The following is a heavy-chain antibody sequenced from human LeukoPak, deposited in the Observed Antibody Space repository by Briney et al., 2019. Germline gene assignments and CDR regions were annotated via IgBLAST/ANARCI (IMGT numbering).Heavy chain of an antibody. CDR2: INTDGSST. D-gene: IGHD3-22*01. Sequence: PGGSLRLSCAASGFTFRSFSMTWVRQAPGKGLVWVSRINTDGSSTNYADSVKGRFTISRDNAKNTLYLQMNSLRAEDTAVYYCARDLLYDSSGYYPGYWGQGTLVTVSS. CDR3: ARDLLYDSSGYYPGY. CDR1: GFTFRSFS. V-gene: IGHV3-74*01. J-gene: IGHJ4*02.